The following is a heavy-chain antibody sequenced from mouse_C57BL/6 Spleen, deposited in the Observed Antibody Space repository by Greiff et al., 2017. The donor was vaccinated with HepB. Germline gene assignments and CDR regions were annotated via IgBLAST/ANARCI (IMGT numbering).Heavy chain of an antibody. J-gene: IGHJ1*03. Sequence: QVQLQQSGAELVRPGASVTLSCKASGYTFTDYEMHWVKQTPVHGLEWIGAIDPETGGTAYNQKFKGKAILTADKSSSTAYMELRSLTSEDSAVYYCTRSPPYGYGGGWYFDVWGTGTTVTVSS. CDR2: IDPETGGT. CDR1: GYTFTDYE. CDR3: TRSPPYGYGGGWYFDV. V-gene: IGHV1-15*01. D-gene: IGHD2-2*01.